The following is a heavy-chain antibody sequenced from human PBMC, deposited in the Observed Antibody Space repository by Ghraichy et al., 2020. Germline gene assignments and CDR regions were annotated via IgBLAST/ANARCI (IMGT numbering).Heavy chain of an antibody. CDR1: GGAIANYF. J-gene: IGHJ6*02. Sequence: SETLSLTCTVSGGAIANYFWSWIRQAPGKGLEWIGYIYYSGTTEYNPSLTSRVTISIDTSNTQFSLEVSSLTAADTAVYYCARGWILSTYYYGMDVWGQGTTVTVSS. CDR2: IYYSGTT. V-gene: IGHV4-59*12. D-gene: IGHD1-1*01. CDR3: ARGWILSTYYYGMDV.